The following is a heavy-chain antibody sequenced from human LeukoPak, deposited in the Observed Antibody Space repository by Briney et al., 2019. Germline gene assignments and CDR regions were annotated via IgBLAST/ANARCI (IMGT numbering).Heavy chain of an antibody. J-gene: IGHJ6*03. CDR3: ARDQGGKGGRNYYYMDV. CDR1: GGSISSYY. Sequence: QTSETLSLTCTVSGGSISSYYWSWIRQPAGKGLEWIGRIYTSGSTNYNPSLKSRVTISVDTSKNQFSLKLSSVTAADTAVYYCARDQGGKGGRNYYYMDVWGKGTTVTVSS. D-gene: IGHD4-23*01. V-gene: IGHV4-4*07. CDR2: IYTSGST.